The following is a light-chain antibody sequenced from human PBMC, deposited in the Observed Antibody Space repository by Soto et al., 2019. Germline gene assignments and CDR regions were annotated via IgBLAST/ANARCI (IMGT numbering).Light chain of an antibody. Sequence: QSALTQPASVSGSPGQSITISCTGTSSDVGSYNLVSWYQQHPGKAPKLIIYEVSKRPSGVSNGFSGSKSGNTASLTISGLQAEDEADYYCCSYAGSRTYVFGTGTKVTV. V-gene: IGLV2-23*02. CDR3: CSYAGSRTYV. CDR2: EVS. CDR1: SSDVGSYNL. J-gene: IGLJ1*01.